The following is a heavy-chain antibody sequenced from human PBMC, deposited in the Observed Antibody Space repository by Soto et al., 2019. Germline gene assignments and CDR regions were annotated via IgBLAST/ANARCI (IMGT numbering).Heavy chain of an antibody. D-gene: IGHD2-8*01. CDR1: GFTFSSYA. J-gene: IGHJ6*02. V-gene: IGHV3-23*01. Sequence: GGSLRLSCAASGFTFSSYAMSWVRQAPGKGLEWVSAISGSGGSTYYADSVKGRFTISRDNSKNTLYLQMNSLRAEDTAVYYCAKDHEVYAIFLSHRMDYYYGMDVWGQGTTVTVSS. CDR3: AKDHEVYAIFLSHRMDYYYGMDV. CDR2: ISGSGGST.